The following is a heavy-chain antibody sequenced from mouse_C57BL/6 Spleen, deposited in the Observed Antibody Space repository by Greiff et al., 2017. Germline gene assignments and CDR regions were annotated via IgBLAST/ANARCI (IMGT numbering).Heavy chain of an antibody. CDR2: IDPSDSYT. J-gene: IGHJ2*01. Sequence: QVQLQQPGAELVKPGASVKLSCKASGYTFTSYWMQWVKQRPGQGLEWIGEIDPSDSYTNYNQKFKGKATLTVDTSSSTAYMQRSSLTSEDSAVYYCARSPASGTGDYWGQGTTLTVSS. CDR1: GYTFTSYW. V-gene: IGHV1-50*01. D-gene: IGHD4-1*01. CDR3: ARSPASGTGDY.